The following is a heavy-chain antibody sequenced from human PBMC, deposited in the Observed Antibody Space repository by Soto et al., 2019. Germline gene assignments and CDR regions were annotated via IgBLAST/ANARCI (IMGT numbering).Heavy chain of an antibody. CDR3: ARGGSLNWYFDL. CDR1: GFTFSSYW. Sequence: EVQLVESGGGLVQPGGSLRLSCAASGFTFSSYWMHWVRQAPGKGLVWVSRINSDGSSTNYADSVKGRFTISRDNAKNTLYLQMNSLRAADPAVYYCARGGSLNWYFDLWGRGTLVTVSS. J-gene: IGHJ2*01. CDR2: INSDGSST. V-gene: IGHV3-74*01. D-gene: IGHD1-26*01.